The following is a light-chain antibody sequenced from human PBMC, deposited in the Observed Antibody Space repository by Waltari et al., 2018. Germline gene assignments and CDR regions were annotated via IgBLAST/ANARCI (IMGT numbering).Light chain of an antibody. CDR3: QQRSNWPT. V-gene: IGKV3-11*01. CDR2: DAS. J-gene: IGKJ2*01. Sequence: EIVLTQSPATLSLSPGERATLSCRASQSINSYLAWYQQKPGQAPRLLIYDASNRATGIPARFSGSGSGTDFTLTISNLETEDFAVYYCQQRSNWPTFGQGTKLEIK. CDR1: QSINSY.